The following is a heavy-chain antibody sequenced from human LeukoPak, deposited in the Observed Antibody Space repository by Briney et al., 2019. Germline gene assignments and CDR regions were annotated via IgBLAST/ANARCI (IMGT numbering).Heavy chain of an antibody. CDR2: ITPIFGIA. CDR3: ARLCGGDCYDDY. CDR1: GGTFSSYA. V-gene: IGHV1-69*04. J-gene: IGHJ4*02. Sequence: GASVKVSCKASGGTFSSYAISWVRQAPGQGLEWMGRITPIFGIANYAQKFQGRVTITADKSTSTAYMELSSLRSEDTAVYYCARLCGGDCYDDYWGQGTLVTVSS. D-gene: IGHD2-21*02.